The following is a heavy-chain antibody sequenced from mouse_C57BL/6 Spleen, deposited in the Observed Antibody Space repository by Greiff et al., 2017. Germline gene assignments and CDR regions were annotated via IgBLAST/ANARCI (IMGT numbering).Heavy chain of an antibody. CDR3: ARSGSSGDWYFDV. CDR2: IDPANGNT. J-gene: IGHJ1*03. V-gene: IGHV14-3*01. D-gene: IGHD1-1*01. Sequence: EVMLVESVAELVRPGASVKLSCTASGFNIKNTYMHWVKQRPEQGLEWIGRIDPANGNTKYAPKFQGKATITADTSSNTAYLQLSSLTSEDTAIYYCARSGSSGDWYFDVWGTGTTVTVSS. CDR1: GFNIKNTY.